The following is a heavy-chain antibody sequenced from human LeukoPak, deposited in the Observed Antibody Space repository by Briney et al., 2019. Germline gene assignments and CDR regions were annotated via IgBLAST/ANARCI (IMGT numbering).Heavy chain of an antibody. CDR1: GGSISDYY. D-gene: IGHD1-26*01. V-gene: IGHV4-59*12. Sequence: PSETLSLTCTVSGGSISDYYWSWIRQPPGKGLEWLGYIYYSGSTKNNPSLKSRVTISVDTSKNQFSLKLSSVTAADTAVYYCARGVGSTTHYYYYYYMDVWGKGTTVTVSS. CDR3: ARGVGSTTHYYYYYYMDV. J-gene: IGHJ6*03. CDR2: IYYSGST.